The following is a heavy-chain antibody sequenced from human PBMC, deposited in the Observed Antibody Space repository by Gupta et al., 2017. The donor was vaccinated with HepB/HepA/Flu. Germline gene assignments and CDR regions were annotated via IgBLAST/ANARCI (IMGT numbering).Heavy chain of an antibody. D-gene: IGHD5-12*01. Sequence: EVQLVESGGGLVQPGGSLRLSCAASGFTVSSNYMSWVRQAPGKGLEWVAVIYTSGSTYYEDAGKVRFTISIENSKNTLYFQMNRLRAEDTAVYYCARERGTGYNDAFDIGGQGTIVIVSS. CDR3: ARERGTGYNDAFDI. V-gene: IGHV3-66*01. J-gene: IGHJ3*02. CDR2: IYTSGST. CDR1: GFTVSSNY.